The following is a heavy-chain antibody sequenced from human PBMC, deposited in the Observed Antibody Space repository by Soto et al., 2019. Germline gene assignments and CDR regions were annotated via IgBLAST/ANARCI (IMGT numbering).Heavy chain of an antibody. CDR3: ARGNVVVPAAIGYYYYGMDV. D-gene: IGHD2-2*01. Sequence: QVQLVQSGAEVKKPGSSVKVSCKISGGTFSSYAISWVRQAPGQGLEWMGGIIPIFGTANYAQKFQGRVTITADESTSTAYMELSSLRSEDTAVYYCARGNVVVPAAIGYYYYGMDVWGQGTTVTVSS. V-gene: IGHV1-69*01. CDR1: GGTFSSYA. J-gene: IGHJ6*02. CDR2: IIPIFGTA.